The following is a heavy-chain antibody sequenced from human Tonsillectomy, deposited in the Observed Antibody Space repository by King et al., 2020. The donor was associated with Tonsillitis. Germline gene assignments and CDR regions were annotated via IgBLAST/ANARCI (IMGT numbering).Heavy chain of an antibody. CDR2: IYSGGSST. V-gene: IGHV3-23*03. CDR3: AKGLGYGSGRYPPFYFDY. Sequence: VQLVESGGGLVQPGGSLRLSCAASGFTFSSYVMSWVRQAPGKGLEWVSVIYSGGSSTYYADSVKGRFTISRDNSKNTLYLQMNSLRAEDTAVYYCAKGLGYGSGRYPPFYFDYWGQGTLVTVSS. D-gene: IGHD3-10*01. J-gene: IGHJ4*02. CDR1: GFTFSSYV.